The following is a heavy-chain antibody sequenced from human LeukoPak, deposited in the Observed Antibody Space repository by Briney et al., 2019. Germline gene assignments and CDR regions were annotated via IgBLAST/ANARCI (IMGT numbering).Heavy chain of an antibody. CDR1: GLTFSSYS. Sequence: GGSLRLSCAASGLTFSSYSLNWVRQAPGKGLEWVSSISGSSSYIYYADSVKGRLTISRDNAKNSLYLQMNSLGAEDTAVYYCAKSEGYFDYWGQGTLFTVSS. CDR2: ISGSSSYI. J-gene: IGHJ4*02. CDR3: AKSEGYFDY. V-gene: IGHV3-21*01.